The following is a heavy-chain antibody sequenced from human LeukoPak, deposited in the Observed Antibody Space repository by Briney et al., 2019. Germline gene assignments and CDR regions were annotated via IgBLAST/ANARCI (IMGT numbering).Heavy chain of an antibody. Sequence: SETLSLTCTVSGGSISSSNYYWGWLRQPPGKGLEWIGSIYYSGKTHYNPSLRSRVTISVDTSENHFSLTLPSVTAADTAVYYCATVYTPNGECNWYLDLWGRGTLVTVSS. D-gene: IGHD2-8*01. J-gene: IGHJ2*01. CDR3: ATVYTPNGECNWYLDL. V-gene: IGHV4-39*01. CDR2: IYYSGKT. CDR1: GGSISSSNYY.